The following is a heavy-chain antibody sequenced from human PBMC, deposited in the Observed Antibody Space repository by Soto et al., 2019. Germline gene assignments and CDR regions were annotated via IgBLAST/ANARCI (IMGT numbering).Heavy chain of an antibody. CDR3: MRGDVVWLDDLRQGELDP. CDR1: GYSFTSYG. CDR2: ISTYNGNT. J-gene: IGHJ5*02. Sequence: QVHMVQSGAEVKKPGASVKVACKASGYSFTSYGVSWVRQAPGQGLEWMGWISTYNGNTNYAQKFQDRVKMTADTSTSTAYMELGSLRSDDTAIYYCMRGDVVWLDDLRQGELDPWGQGTRVTVSA. D-gene: IGHD6-19*01. V-gene: IGHV1-18*01.